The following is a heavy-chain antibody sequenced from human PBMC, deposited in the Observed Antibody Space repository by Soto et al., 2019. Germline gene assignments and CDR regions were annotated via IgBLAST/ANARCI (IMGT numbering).Heavy chain of an antibody. J-gene: IGHJ6*03. V-gene: IGHV1-3*01. D-gene: IGHD2-2*01. CDR3: ARGHLAVVPVASWFYYMDV. CDR2: INAGNGNT. Sequence: SGAEVEKPGASVKVSCKASGYTFTNYAVHWVRQAPGQRLEWMGWINAGNGNTRFSQNLQGRVTITRDTSARTVYMELSSLRSEDTAVYYCARGHLAVVPVASWFYYMDVWGKGTTVTVSS. CDR1: GYTFTNYA.